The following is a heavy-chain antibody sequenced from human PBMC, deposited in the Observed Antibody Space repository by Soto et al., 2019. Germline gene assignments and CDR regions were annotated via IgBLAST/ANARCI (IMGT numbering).Heavy chain of an antibody. CDR3: ARGLTLGIFPTYYGMDV. D-gene: IGHD2-15*01. V-gene: IGHV1-8*02. Sequence: ASVKVSCKASGYTFTSYGISWVRQATGQGLEWMGWMNPNSGNTGYAQKFQGRVTMTRNTSISTAYMELSSLRSEDTAVYYCARGLTLGIFPTYYGMDVWGQGTTVTVSS. CDR1: GYTFTSYG. J-gene: IGHJ6*02. CDR2: MNPNSGNT.